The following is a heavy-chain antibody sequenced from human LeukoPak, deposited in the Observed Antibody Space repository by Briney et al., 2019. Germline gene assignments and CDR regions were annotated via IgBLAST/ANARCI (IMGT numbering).Heavy chain of an antibody. V-gene: IGHV3-7*01. Sequence: GGSLRLSCAGSGFMLSSYWMSWVRQAPGKGLEWVANIKQDGSEKYYVDSVKGRFTISRDNAKNSLYLQMNRLRAEDTAVYYCAREGSQSASATYPGNDWGQGTLVTVSS. CDR1: GFMLSSYW. D-gene: IGHD3-10*01. CDR3: AREGSQSASATYPGND. J-gene: IGHJ4*02. CDR2: IKQDGSEK.